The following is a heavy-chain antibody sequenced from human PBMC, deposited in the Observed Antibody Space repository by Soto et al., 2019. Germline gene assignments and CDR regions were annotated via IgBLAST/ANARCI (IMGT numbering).Heavy chain of an antibody. CDR3: ARDLGGCSAGSCRHNWFDP. CDR1: GGTFNSYA. J-gene: IGHJ5*02. Sequence: ASVKVSCKAPGGTFNSYAISWVRQAPGQGLEWMGGIIPLYGTVNYAQKFQDRVTITADESTSTAYMELSSLRSDDTAVYYCARDLGGCSAGSCRHNWFDPWGQGTLVTVSS. CDR2: IIPLYGTV. D-gene: IGHD2-15*01. V-gene: IGHV1-69*13.